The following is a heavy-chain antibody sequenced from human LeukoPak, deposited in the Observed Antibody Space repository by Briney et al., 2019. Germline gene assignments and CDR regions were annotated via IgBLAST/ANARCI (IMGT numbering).Heavy chain of an antibody. V-gene: IGHV3-11*06. CDR2: ISGSSGYT. CDR3: ARGTGTTAYFDY. D-gene: IGHD1-1*01. Sequence: PGESLRLSCAASGFTFSDYYMSWLRQAPGKGLEWVSYISGSSGYTKYADSVKGRFTISRDNAKNSLYLQVNSLRAEDTAVYYCARGTGTTAYFDYWGQGTLVTVSS. J-gene: IGHJ4*02. CDR1: GFTFSDYY.